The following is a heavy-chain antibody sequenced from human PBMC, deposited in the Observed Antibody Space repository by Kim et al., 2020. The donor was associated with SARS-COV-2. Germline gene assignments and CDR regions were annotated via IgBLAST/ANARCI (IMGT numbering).Heavy chain of an antibody. V-gene: IGHV3-48*02. D-gene: IGHD3-10*01. CDR3: ARDKGAWFGEFHDY. CDR1: GFTFSSYS. CDR2: ISSSSSTI. Sequence: GGSLRLSCAASGFTFSSYSMNWVRQAPGKGLEWVSYISSSSSTIYYADSVKGRFTISRENAKNSLYLQMNSLRDEDTAVYYCARDKGAWFGEFHDYWGQGTRVTLSS. J-gene: IGHJ4*02.